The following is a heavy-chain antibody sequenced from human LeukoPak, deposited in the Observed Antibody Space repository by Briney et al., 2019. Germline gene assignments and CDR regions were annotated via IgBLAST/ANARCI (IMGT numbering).Heavy chain of an antibody. V-gene: IGHV4-59*12. Sequence: SETLSLTCTVSGGSISSYYWSWIRQPPGKGLEWIGSIYHSGSTYYNPSLKSRVTISLDTSKNQFSLKLSSVTAADTAMYYCARDPDVGTAMGFYYTDVWGKGTTVSVSS. CDR2: IYHSGST. CDR3: ARDPDVGTAMGFYYTDV. J-gene: IGHJ6*03. D-gene: IGHD5-18*01. CDR1: GGSISSYY.